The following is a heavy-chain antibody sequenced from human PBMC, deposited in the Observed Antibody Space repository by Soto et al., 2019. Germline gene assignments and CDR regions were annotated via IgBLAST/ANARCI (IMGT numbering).Heavy chain of an antibody. Sequence: QVQLQQWGAGLLKPSETLSLTCAVYGGFVSSGSYYWSWIRQPPGKGLEWIGGMSHSGGTHFNPSLQSRVTISVDTSKSQFSLKRSSVTAADTALYYCARVERGTATTVVDAFDIWGQGTMVTVSS. V-gene: IGHV4-34*01. CDR2: MSHSGGT. CDR1: GGFVSSGSYY. J-gene: IGHJ3*02. CDR3: ARVERGTATTVVDAFDI. D-gene: IGHD1-1*01.